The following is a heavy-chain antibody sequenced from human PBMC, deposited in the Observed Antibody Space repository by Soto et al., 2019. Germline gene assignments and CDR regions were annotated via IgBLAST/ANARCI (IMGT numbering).Heavy chain of an antibody. V-gene: IGHV1-18*01. Sequence: ASVKVSCKASGYTFTSYGISWVRQAPGHGLEWMGWISPYNDFTNYDQKFQGRVTMTTETSTSIAYLELRSLRSDDTAVYYCARASGSSYWFDPWGQGTLVTVSS. CDR1: GYTFTSYG. CDR3: ARASGSSYWFDP. D-gene: IGHD1-26*01. CDR2: ISPYNDFT. J-gene: IGHJ5*02.